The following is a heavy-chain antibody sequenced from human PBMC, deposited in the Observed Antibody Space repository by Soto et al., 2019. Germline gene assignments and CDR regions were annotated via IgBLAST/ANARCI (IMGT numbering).Heavy chain of an antibody. J-gene: IGHJ4*02. V-gene: IGHV5-51*01. Sequence: PGESLKISCKGSGYSFTSYWIGWVRQMPGKGLEWMGIIYPGDSDTRYSPSFQGQVTISADKSISTAYLQWSSLKASDTAMYYCARGILYYDFWSGSGPELDYWGQGTLVTVSS. CDR3: ARGILYYDFWSGSGPELDY. CDR2: IYPGDSDT. CDR1: GYSFTSYW. D-gene: IGHD3-3*01.